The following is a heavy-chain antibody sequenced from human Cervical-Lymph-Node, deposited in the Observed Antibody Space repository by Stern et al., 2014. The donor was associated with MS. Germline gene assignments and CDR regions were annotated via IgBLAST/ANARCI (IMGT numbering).Heavy chain of an antibody. CDR3: TRRAGERYHDDY. D-gene: IGHD4-17*01. CDR1: GFTFSGSA. Sequence: EVQLVESGGGLVQPGGSLKLSCAASGFTFSGSAIHWVRQASGKGLEWVGRIRSKANSYATQYGASLKGRFIISRDDSKNMAYLQMNSLKTEDTAVYYCTRRAGERYHDDYWGQGTLVTVSS. J-gene: IGHJ4*02. V-gene: IGHV3-73*01. CDR2: IRSKANSYAT.